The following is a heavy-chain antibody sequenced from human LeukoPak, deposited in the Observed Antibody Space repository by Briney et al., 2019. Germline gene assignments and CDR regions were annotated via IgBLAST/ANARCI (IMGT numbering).Heavy chain of an antibody. J-gene: IGHJ4*02. D-gene: IGHD6-19*01. CDR2: IYTSGST. CDR3: ARHQVDSSSPLPGSLDY. V-gene: IGHV4-4*07. CDR1: GGSISSYY. Sequence: PSETLSLTCTVSGGSISSYYWSWIRQPAGKGLEWIGRIYTSGSTYYNPSLKSRVTISVDTSKNQFSLKLSSVTAADTAVYYCARHQVDSSSPLPGSLDYWGQGTLVTVSS.